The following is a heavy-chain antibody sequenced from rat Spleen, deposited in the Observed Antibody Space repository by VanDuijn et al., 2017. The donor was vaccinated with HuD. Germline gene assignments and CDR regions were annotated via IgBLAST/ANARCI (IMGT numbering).Heavy chain of an antibody. Sequence: EVQLVESDGGLVQPGRSLKLSCAASGFTFSDYYMAWVRQAPTKGLEWVATISYDGKNPYYRDSVKGRFTISRDNAKNTLYLQRDSLRSEDTATYYCTRELMFYFDYWGQGVMVTVSS. D-gene: IGHD1-12*01. V-gene: IGHV5-29*01. J-gene: IGHJ2*01. CDR3: TRELMFYFDY. CDR2: ISYDGKNP. CDR1: GFTFSDYY.